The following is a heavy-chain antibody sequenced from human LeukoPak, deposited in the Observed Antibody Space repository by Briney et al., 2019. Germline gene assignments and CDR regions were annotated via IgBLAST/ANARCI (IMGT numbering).Heavy chain of an antibody. CDR1: GFTIRSFG. CDR3: ATIGY. J-gene: IGHJ4*02. CDR2: IRGSGGTT. Sequence: PGGSLRLSCAVSGFTIRSFGMSWVRQAPGKGLEWVSGIRGSGGTTYYADSVKGRFTISRDNSKNTLYLQMNSLRAEDTAVYYCATIGYWGQGTLVTVSS. V-gene: IGHV3-23*01.